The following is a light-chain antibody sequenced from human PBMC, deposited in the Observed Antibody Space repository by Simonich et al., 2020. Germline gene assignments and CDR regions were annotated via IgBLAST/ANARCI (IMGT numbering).Light chain of an antibody. V-gene: IGLV2-8*01. Sequence: QSALTQPPSASGSPGQSVTISCPGTSSHVGGYNYVSWYQQHPGKAPKLIIYEVSKRPSGVPERFSGSKSGNTAPLTVSGLQAEDEADYYCSSYAGSNNLVFGGGTKLTVL. CDR1: SSHVGGYNY. CDR2: EVS. CDR3: SSYAGSNNLV. J-gene: IGLJ2*01.